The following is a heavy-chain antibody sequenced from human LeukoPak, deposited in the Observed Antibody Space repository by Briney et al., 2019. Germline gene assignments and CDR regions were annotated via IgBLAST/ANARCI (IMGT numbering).Heavy chain of an antibody. Sequence: ASVKVSCKASGGTVSSYAISWVRQAPGQGLEWMGGIIPIFGTANYAQKFQGRVTITADESTSTAYMELSSLRSEDTAVYYCASLAVDYYGSGSYPDYWGQGTLVTVSS. CDR2: IIPIFGTA. J-gene: IGHJ4*02. CDR1: GGTVSSYA. V-gene: IGHV1-69*13. CDR3: ASLAVDYYGSGSYPDY. D-gene: IGHD3-10*01.